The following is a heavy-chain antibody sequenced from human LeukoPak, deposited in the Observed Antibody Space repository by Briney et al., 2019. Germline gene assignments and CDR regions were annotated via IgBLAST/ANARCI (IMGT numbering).Heavy chain of an antibody. V-gene: IGHV1-18*01. Sequence: ASVKVSCKASGYTFTSYGISWVRQAPGQGLEWMGWISAYNGNINYAQKLQGRVTMTTDTSTSTAYMELRSLRSDDTAVYYCARSGGIVVVVAAIDWFDPWGQGTLVTVSS. CDR3: ARSGGIVVVVAAIDWFDP. D-gene: IGHD2-15*01. CDR2: ISAYNGNI. CDR1: GYTFTSYG. J-gene: IGHJ5*02.